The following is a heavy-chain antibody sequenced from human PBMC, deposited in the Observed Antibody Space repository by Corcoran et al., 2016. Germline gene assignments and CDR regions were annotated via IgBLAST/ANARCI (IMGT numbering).Heavy chain of an antibody. V-gene: IGHV4-59*01. CDR2: VYYSGST. CDR1: GGSMNGYY. CDR3: ARGDDGLDI. Sequence: QVQLQESGPGLVKPSETLSLTCSVSGGSMNGYYWSWIRQPPGKGLEWIGYVYYSGSTNYNPSLKSRVAISVDTSRNQFSLKLSTVTAADTAGYYCARGDDGLDIWGQGTMVTVSS. J-gene: IGHJ3*02.